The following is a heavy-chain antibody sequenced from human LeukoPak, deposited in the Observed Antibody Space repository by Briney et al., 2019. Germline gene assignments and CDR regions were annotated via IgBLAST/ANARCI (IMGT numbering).Heavy chain of an antibody. CDR1: GYTFTSYG. CDR2: MNPNSGNT. CDR3: ARSRTSLDAFDI. V-gene: IGHV1-8*02. Sequence: GASVKVSCKASGYTFTSYGINWVRQATGQGLEWMGWMNPNSGNTGYAQKFQGRVTMTRNTSISTAYMELSSLRSEDTAVYYCARSRTSLDAFDIWGQGTMVTVSS. J-gene: IGHJ3*02. D-gene: IGHD1-14*01.